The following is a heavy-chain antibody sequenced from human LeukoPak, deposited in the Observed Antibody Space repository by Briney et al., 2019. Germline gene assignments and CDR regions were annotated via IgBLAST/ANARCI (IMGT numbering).Heavy chain of an antibody. V-gene: IGHV1-69*02. CDR2: IIPILGIA. CDR1: GGTFSSYT. J-gene: IGHJ3*02. Sequence: ASVKVSCKASGGTFSSYTISWVRQAPGQGLEWMGRIIPILGIANYAQKFQGRVTITADKSTSTAYMELSSLRSEDTAVYYCARADIVVVPAAIISAEPAAFDTWGQGTMVTVSS. D-gene: IGHD2-2*01. CDR3: ARADIVVVPAAIISAEPAAFDT.